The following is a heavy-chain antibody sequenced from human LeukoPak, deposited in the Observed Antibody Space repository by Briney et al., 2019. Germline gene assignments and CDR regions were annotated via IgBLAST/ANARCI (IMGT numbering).Heavy chain of an antibody. D-gene: IGHD3-16*01. J-gene: IGHJ3*01. V-gene: IGHV3-7*01. CDR3: GRLLMTLGSFDV. Sequence: GGSLRLSCAASGFTFSSYAMHWVRQAPGKGLEWVANVNQDESEKNYVDSVKGRFTISRDNAKNSLYLQMNSLRAEDTAVYYCGRLLMTLGSFDVWGQGTLVTVSS. CDR1: GFTFSSYA. CDR2: VNQDESEK.